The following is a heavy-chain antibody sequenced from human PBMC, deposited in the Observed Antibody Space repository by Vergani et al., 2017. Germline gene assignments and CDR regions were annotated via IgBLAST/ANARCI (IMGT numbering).Heavy chain of an antibody. CDR1: GGTFSSYT. CDR2: IIPILGIA. J-gene: IGHJ6*02. CDR3: AREGDVDTAMVTGYYYGMDV. Sequence: QVQLVQSGAEVKKPGSSVKVSCKASGGTFSSYTISWVRQAPGQGLEWMGRIIPILGIANYAQKFQGRVTITADKSTGTAYMELSSLRSEDTAVYYCAREGDVDTAMVTGYYYGMDVWGQGTTVTVSS. D-gene: IGHD5-18*01. V-gene: IGHV1-69*08.